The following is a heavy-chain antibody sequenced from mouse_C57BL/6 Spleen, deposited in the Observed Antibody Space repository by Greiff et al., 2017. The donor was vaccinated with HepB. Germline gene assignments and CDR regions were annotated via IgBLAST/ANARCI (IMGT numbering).Heavy chain of an antibody. CDR1: GFNIKDYY. V-gene: IGHV14-2*01. CDR3: ARDGVPGYFDV. CDR2: IDPEDGET. D-gene: IGHD2-14*01. J-gene: IGHJ1*03. Sequence: EVQLQQSGAELVKPGASVKLSCTASGFNIKDYYMHWVKQRTEQGLEWIGRIDPEDGETKYAPKFQSKATITADTSSNTAYLQLSSLTSEDTAVYYCARDGVPGYFDVWGTGTTVTVSS.